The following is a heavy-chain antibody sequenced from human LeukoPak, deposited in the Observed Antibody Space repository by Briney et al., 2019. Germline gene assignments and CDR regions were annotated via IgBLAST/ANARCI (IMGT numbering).Heavy chain of an antibody. CDR2: ISSSGSTI. Sequence: PGGSLRLSCAASGFTFSDYYMSWIRQAPGKGLEWVSYISSSGSTIYYADSVKGRFTISRDNAKNTQYLQINSLRVEDTAVYYCARSLRSPRYWGQGTLVTVSS. CDR1: GFTFSDYY. V-gene: IGHV3-11*01. CDR3: ARSLRSPRY. J-gene: IGHJ4*02.